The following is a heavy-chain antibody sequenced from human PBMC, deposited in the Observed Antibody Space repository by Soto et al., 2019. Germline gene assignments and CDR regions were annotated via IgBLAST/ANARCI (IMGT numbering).Heavy chain of an antibody. D-gene: IGHD3-22*01. V-gene: IGHV3-23*01. CDR2: ISGSGGST. CDR3: AKLRWDYYDSSGYYYGPRGYGMDV. Sequence: PGGSLNLSCAASGFPFSSYALSWVRQAPGKGLEWVSAISGSGGSTYYADSVKGRFTISRDNSKNTLYLQMNSLRAEDTAVYYCAKLRWDYYDSSGYYYGPRGYGMDVWGQGTTVTVSS. CDR1: GFPFSSYA. J-gene: IGHJ6*02.